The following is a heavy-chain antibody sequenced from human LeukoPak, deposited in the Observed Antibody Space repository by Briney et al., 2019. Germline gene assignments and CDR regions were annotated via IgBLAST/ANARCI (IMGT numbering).Heavy chain of an antibody. CDR1: GFTFSSYA. J-gene: IGHJ4*02. CDR2: ISGYGGNT. V-gene: IGHV3-23*01. D-gene: IGHD3-10*01. CDR3: AKDGLWLGESQYYFDY. Sequence: GGSLRLSCAASGFTFSSYAMSWVRQAPGKGLEWVSTISGYGGNTDYADSVKGRFTISRDNSKNTLYLHLHSLLAEDTAVYYCAKDGLWLGESQYYFDYWGQGTLVTVSS.